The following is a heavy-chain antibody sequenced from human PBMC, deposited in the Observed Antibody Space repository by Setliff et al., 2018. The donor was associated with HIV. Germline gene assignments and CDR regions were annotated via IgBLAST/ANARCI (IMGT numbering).Heavy chain of an antibody. CDR3: ARGGYSSKWYSWFDP. Sequence: ASVKVSCKASGYTFTGYYMHWVRQAPGQGLEWMGWINPNSGGTNAAQRFQGSVTMTRDTTKKQLFLRVRSVTAADTAVYYCARGGYSSKWYSWFDPWGQGTLVTVSS. CDR2: INPNSGGT. J-gene: IGHJ5*01. CDR1: GYTFTGYY. V-gene: IGHV1-2*04. D-gene: IGHD2-2*01.